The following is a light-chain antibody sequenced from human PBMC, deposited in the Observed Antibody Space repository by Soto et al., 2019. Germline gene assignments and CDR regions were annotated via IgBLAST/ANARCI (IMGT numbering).Light chain of an antibody. CDR3: QQYGSSPLWT. CDR1: QSVSSSY. CDR2: GAS. J-gene: IGKJ1*01. V-gene: IGKV3-20*01. Sequence: EIVLTHSPGTLSLSPGERATLSCRASQSVSSSYLAWYQQKPGQAPRLLIYGASSRATGIPDRFSGSGSGTDLTLTISRLEPEDFAVYYCQQYGSSPLWTFGKGTKVEIK.